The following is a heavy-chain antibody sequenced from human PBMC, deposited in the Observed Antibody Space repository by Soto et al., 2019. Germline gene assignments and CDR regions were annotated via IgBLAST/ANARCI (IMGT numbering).Heavy chain of an antibody. V-gene: IGHV1-69*02. D-gene: IGHD3-10*01. CDR3: ASGELWEH. CDR1: GGTFSSYT. CDR2: IIPILGIA. J-gene: IGHJ4*02. Sequence: QVQLVQSGAEVKKPGSSVKVSCKASGGTFSSYTISWVRQAPGQGLEWMGRIIPILGIANYAQKFQGRVTISADKATSTAYMELSSLRSEDTAVYYCASGELWEHWGQGTLVTVSS.